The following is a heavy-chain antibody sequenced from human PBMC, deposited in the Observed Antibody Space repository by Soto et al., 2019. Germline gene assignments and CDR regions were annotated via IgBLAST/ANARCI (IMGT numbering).Heavy chain of an antibody. CDR2: ISAYNGNT. J-gene: IGHJ4*02. CDR1: GYTFTSYG. V-gene: IGHV1-18*04. CDR3: AKVVVAATRHTDFDS. D-gene: IGHD2-15*01. Sequence: ASVKVSCKASGYTFTSYGISWVRQAPGQGLEWMGWISAYNGNTNYAQKLQGRVSISVDTSKNHFSLKLSSVTAADTAVYYCAKVVVAATRHTDFDSWGQGTLVTVSS.